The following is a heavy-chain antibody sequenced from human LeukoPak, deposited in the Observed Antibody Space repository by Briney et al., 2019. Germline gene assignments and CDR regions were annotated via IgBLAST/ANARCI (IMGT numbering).Heavy chain of an antibody. CDR1: GFTFSSYW. V-gene: IGHV3-7*01. CDR3: ASRDGKYDY. J-gene: IGHJ4*02. CDR2: IKHDGSEK. D-gene: IGHD1-26*01. Sequence: WGSLRLSCAASGFTFSSYWMSWVRQAPGEGLEWVANIKHDGSEKYYVDSVKGRFTISRDNAKKSLYLQMNSLRAEDTAVYYCASRDGKYDYWGQGTLVTVSS.